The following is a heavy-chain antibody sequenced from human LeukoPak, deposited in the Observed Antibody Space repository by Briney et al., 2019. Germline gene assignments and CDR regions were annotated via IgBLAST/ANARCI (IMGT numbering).Heavy chain of an antibody. CDR2: ISSSSSYI. Sequence: GGSLRLSCAASGFTFSSYSMNWVRQAPGKGLEWVSSISSSSSYIYYADSVKGRFTISRDNAKNLLYLQMNSLRAEDTAVYYCARDFVGYDFWSGYSPLDYWGQGTLVTVSS. D-gene: IGHD3-3*01. CDR1: GFTFSSYS. V-gene: IGHV3-21*01. CDR3: ARDFVGYDFWSGYSPLDY. J-gene: IGHJ4*02.